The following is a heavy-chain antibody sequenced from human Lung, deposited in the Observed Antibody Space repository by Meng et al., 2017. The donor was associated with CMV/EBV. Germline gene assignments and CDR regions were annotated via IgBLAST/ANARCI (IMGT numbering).Heavy chain of an antibody. CDR3: ARGARRLNSPYHYYYGMDV. J-gene: IGHJ6*02. CDR2: IYYSGST. CDR1: GGPISSYY. D-gene: IGHD5-18*01. V-gene: IGHV4-59*01. Sequence: LXXTVSGGPISSYYWSWIRQPPGKGLEWIGYIYYSGSTNYNPSLKSRVTISVDTSKNQFSLKLSSVTAADTAVYYCARGARRLNSPYHYYYGMDVWGQGXTVTVSS.